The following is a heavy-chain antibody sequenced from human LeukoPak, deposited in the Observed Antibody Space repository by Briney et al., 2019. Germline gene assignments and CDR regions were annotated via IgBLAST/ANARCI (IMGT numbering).Heavy chain of an antibody. CDR1: GFTFSSYA. V-gene: IGHV3-33*08. Sequence: GGSLRLSCAASGFTFSSYAMSWVRQAPGKGLEWVALIWYDGSNKYYTDSVKGRLTISRDNSKNTLYLQMNSLRAEDTAVYYCAREGPRGNSQFDYWGQGTLVTVSS. D-gene: IGHD2/OR15-2a*01. CDR3: AREGPRGNSQFDY. CDR2: IWYDGSNK. J-gene: IGHJ4*02.